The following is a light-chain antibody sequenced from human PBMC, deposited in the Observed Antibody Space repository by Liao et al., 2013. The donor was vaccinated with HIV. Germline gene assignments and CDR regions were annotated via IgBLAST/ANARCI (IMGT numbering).Light chain of an antibody. CDR2: YNN. J-gene: IGLJ2*01. CDR3: HVWAGGSDPVL. CDR1: SIGSNS. Sequence: SYVLTQPSSLSVAPGKTARMTCGGNSIGSNSVHWYQQKPGQAPILVISYNNDRPSGIPERFSGSNSGNTATLIISRVEAGDEADYYCHVWAGGSDPVLFGGGTKLTVL. V-gene: IGLV3-21*04.